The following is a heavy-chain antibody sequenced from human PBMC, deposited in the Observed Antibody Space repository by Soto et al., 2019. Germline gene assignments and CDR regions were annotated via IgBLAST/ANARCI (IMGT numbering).Heavy chain of an antibody. CDR3: ARDGGYCSGGTCFLTREIDY. V-gene: IGHV3-33*01. CDR2: IWYDGSNQ. Sequence: QVQSVESGGGVVQPGRSLRLSCAASGLTFSNHGMHWVRQAPGKGLEWVAVIWYDGSNQYYGDSVKGRFTISRDNSRNTLYLQMNSLRAEDTAVYYCARDGGYCSGGTCFLTREIDYWGQGTLVTVSS. CDR1: GLTFSNHG. J-gene: IGHJ4*02. D-gene: IGHD2-15*01.